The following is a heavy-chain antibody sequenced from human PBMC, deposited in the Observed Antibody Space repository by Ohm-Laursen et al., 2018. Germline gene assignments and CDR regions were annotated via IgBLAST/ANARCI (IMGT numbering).Heavy chain of an antibody. J-gene: IGHJ4*02. CDR3: ARSPPYSSGWYYFDY. CDR2: IYHSGST. D-gene: IGHD6-19*01. CDR1: GYSISSGYY. Sequence: SETLSLTCAVSGYSISSGYYWGWIRQPPGKGLEWIGSIYHSGSTYYNPSLKSRVTISVDTSKNQFSLKLSSVTAADTAVYYCARSPPYSSGWYYFDYWGQGTLVTVSS. V-gene: IGHV4-38-2*01.